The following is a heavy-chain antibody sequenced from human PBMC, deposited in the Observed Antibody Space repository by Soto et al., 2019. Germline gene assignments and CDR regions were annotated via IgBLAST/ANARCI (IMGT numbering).Heavy chain of an antibody. J-gene: IGHJ6*02. V-gene: IGHV4-31*03. CDR2: IFYSGST. D-gene: IGHD2-8*01. CDR1: GGSINTAGYY. Sequence: PSETLSLTCTVSGGSINTAGYYWNWVRHNPGKGLEWIGYIFYSGSTYYNPSLKSRLTMSLDTSKNHFSLKLSSVTAADTAVYYCARGEIGNGYGMDVWGQGTTVTVSS. CDR3: ARGEIGNGYGMDV.